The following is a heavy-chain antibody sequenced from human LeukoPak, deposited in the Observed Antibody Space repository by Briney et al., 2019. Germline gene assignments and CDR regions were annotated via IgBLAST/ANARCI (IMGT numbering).Heavy chain of an antibody. CDR2: IYYSGST. J-gene: IGHJ5*02. Sequence: SETLSLTCTVSGGSISSSSYYWGWIRQPPGKGLEWIGSIYYSGSTYYNPSLKSRVTISVDTSKNQFSLKLSSVTAADTAVYYCARHLGNIVVVPAAMNWFDPWGQGTLVTVSS. V-gene: IGHV4-39*01. CDR1: GGSISSSSYY. CDR3: ARHLGNIVVVPAAMNWFDP. D-gene: IGHD2-2*01.